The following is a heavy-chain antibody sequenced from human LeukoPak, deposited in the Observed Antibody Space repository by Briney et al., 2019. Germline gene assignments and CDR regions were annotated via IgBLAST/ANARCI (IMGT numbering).Heavy chain of an antibody. CDR2: INAGNGNT. CDR3: ARDGYYDILTGYKPDY. V-gene: IGHV1-3*01. D-gene: IGHD3-9*01. CDR1: GYTFTSYA. Sequence: ASVKVSCKASGYTFTSYAMHWVRQAPGQRLEWMGWINAGNGNTKYSQKLQGRVTMTTDTSTSTAYMELRSLRSDDTAVYYCARDGYYDILTGYKPDYWGQGTLVTVSS. J-gene: IGHJ4*02.